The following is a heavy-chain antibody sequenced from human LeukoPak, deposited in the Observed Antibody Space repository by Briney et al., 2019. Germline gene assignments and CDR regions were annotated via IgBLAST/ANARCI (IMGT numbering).Heavy chain of an antibody. J-gene: IGHJ6*03. CDR3: ARARGSHSITEERRSAYYYGLHVDMDV. CDR2: ISAYNGNT. V-gene: IGHV1-18*01. CDR1: GYTFTSYG. D-gene: IGHD3-10*01. Sequence: ASVKVSCKASGYTFTSYGISWVRQAPGQGLEWMGWISAYNGNTNYAQKLQGRVTMTTDTSTSTAYMELRSLRSDDTAVYYCARARGSHSITEERRSAYYYGLHVDMDVWGKGTTVTISS.